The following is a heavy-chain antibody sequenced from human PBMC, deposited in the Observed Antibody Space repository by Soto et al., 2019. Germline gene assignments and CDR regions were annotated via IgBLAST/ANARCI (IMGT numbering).Heavy chain of an antibody. CDR2: MDYSGST. CDR1: GCSISSSSYY. D-gene: IGHD6-13*01. V-gene: IGHV4-39*01. Sequence: QLQLQESGPGLVKPSETLSLTCTVSGCSISSSSYYWGWLRQPPGKVLEWIGSMDYSGSTYYNPALRGRATISVDTSKSQCSLKLSSVTATDTAVYYCARHSGSWYVGWYFDLWGRGTLVTVSS. J-gene: IGHJ2*01. CDR3: ARHSGSWYVGWYFDL.